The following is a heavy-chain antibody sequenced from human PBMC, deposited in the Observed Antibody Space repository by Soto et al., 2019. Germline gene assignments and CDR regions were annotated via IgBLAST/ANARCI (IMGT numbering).Heavy chain of an antibody. CDR1: GFSLSTSGMC. D-gene: IGHD6-13*01. V-gene: IGHV2-70*01. CDR3: ARTSGRAAAGIRYFDY. J-gene: IGHJ4*02. Sequence: ASGPTLVNPTQTLTLTCTFSGFSLSTSGMCVSWIRQPPGKALEWLALIDWDDDKYYSTSLKTRLTISKDTSKNQVVLTMTNMDPVDTATYYCARTSGRAAAGIRYFDYWGQGTLVTVSS. CDR2: IDWDDDK.